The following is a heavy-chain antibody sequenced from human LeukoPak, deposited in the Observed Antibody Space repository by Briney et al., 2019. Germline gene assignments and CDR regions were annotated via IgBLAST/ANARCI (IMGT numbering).Heavy chain of an antibody. J-gene: IGHJ4*02. CDR3: ARLQNYDSSGYRDVLRAYFDY. Sequence: ASVKVSCKASGYTFTSYYMHWVRQAPGQGLEWMGIINPSGGSTSYAQKFQGRVTMTRDTSTSTVYMELSSLGSEDTAVYYCARLQNYDSSGYRDVLRAYFDYWGQGTLVTVSS. D-gene: IGHD3-22*01. CDR2: INPSGGST. CDR1: GYTFTSYY. V-gene: IGHV1-46*01.